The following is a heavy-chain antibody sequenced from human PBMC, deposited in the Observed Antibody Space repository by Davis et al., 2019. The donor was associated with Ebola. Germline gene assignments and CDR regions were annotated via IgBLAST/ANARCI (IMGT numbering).Heavy chain of an antibody. J-gene: IGHJ1*01. D-gene: IGHD3-16*01. Sequence: PGGSLRLSCAASGFTVSSNYMSWVRQAPGKGLEWVAVIYSSGRTFYADSVKGRFTISRDNSNNTLDLQMDTLRSEDTAVYHCARGISGGTVTLGDWGQGTLVTVSS. V-gene: IGHV3-66*02. CDR2: IYSSGRT. CDR3: ARGISGGTVTLGD. CDR1: GFTVSSNY.